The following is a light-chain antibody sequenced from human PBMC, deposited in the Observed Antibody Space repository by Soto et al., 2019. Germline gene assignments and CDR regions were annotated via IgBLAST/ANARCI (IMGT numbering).Light chain of an antibody. CDR3: HQSYT. CDR1: QTMDSF. CDR2: ATS. Sequence: DIQMTQSPSSLSASVGDRVIITCRPSQTMDSFLNWYQQKPGKAPKLLISATSSLQTGVPSRFSGSESGTEFTLTISSLQPEDSATYYCHQSYTFGQGTKLEI. V-gene: IGKV1-39*01. J-gene: IGKJ2*01.